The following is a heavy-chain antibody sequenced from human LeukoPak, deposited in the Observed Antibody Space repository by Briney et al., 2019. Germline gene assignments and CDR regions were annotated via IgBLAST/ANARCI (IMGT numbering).Heavy chain of an antibody. CDR3: SKSGGEGDV. CDR1: GFTFSSYS. J-gene: IGHJ6*04. CDR2: ISSSSTI. V-gene: IGHV3-48*01. Sequence: GGSLRLSCAASGFTFSSYSMNWVRQAPGKGLEWVSYISSSSTIYYADSVKGRFTISRDNAKNSLYLQMNSLRAEDTAGYYCSKSGGEGDVWGKGTTVTVSS. D-gene: IGHD3-10*01.